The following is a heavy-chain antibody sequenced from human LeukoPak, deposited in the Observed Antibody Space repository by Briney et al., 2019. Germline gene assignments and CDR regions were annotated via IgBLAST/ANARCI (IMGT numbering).Heavy chain of an antibody. CDR2: INPSGGST. V-gene: IGHV1-46*01. Sequence: ASVKVSCKASGYTFTSYYMHWVLQAPGQGLEWMGIINPSGGSTSYAQKFQGRVTMTRDTSTSTVYMELSSLRSEDTAVYYCASYSSSSLRYYYMDVWGKGTTVTVSS. CDR3: ASYSSSSLRYYYMDV. D-gene: IGHD6-6*01. J-gene: IGHJ6*03. CDR1: GYTFTSYY.